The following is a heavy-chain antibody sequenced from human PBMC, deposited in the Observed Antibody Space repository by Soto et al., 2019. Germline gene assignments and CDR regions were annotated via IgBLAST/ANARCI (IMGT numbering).Heavy chain of an antibody. V-gene: IGHV1-69*13. D-gene: IGHD6-13*01. J-gene: IGHJ4*02. Sequence: ASVKVSCKASGGTFSSYAISWVRQAPGQGLEWMGGIIPIFGTANYAQKFQGRVTITADESTSTAYMELSSLRSEDTAVYSCPRDSAAAFDYWGQGTLVTVSS. CDR3: PRDSAAAFDY. CDR2: IIPIFGTA. CDR1: GGTFSSYA.